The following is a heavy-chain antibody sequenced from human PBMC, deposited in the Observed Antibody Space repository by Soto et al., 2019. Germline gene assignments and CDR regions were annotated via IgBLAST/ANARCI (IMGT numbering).Heavy chain of an antibody. J-gene: IGHJ5*02. CDR3: ARVAPSGFSVPRFDP. CDR2: INAGNGNT. CDR1: GYTFTAYN. V-gene: IGHV1-3*01. D-gene: IGHD6-25*01. Sequence: QVQLVQSGAEVKEPGASVRVSCKAFGYTFTAYNIHWLRQAPGQGLEWMGWINAGNGNTRSSRKSQGRVIITRDTPATTAYLEVDSLRSEPTALYSCARVAPSGFSVPRFDPWGQGTLLTVSS.